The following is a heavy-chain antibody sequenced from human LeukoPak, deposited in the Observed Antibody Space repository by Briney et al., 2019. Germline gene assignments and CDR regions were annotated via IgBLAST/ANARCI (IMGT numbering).Heavy chain of an antibody. V-gene: IGHV3-11*01. CDR3: ARVISGTYGLDY. CDR2: ITSSGSTI. CDR1: GFTFSDYY. D-gene: IGHD3-10*01. J-gene: IGHJ4*02. Sequence: GGSLRLSCAASGFTFSDYYMTWIRQAPGKGLEWVSYITSSGSTIHYADSVKGRFTISRDNAKDSLFLQMNSLRADDTAIYYCARVISGTYGLDYWGQGTLVTVSS.